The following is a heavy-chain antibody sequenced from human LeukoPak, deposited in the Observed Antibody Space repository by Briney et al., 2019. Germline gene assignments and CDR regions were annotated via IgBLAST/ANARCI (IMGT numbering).Heavy chain of an antibody. CDR2: IYYSENT. V-gene: IGHV4-39*01. CDR3: ARLRGSSAYTNVPTRYYYYYMDV. Sequence: SETLSLTCSVSGGSISISRSYWGWIRQPPGKGLEGIGSIYYSENTYYNASLKSRVTISVDTSKNQFSLKLTSVTAADTAVYYCARLRGSSAYTNVPTRYYYYYMDVWDRGTTVTVSS. J-gene: IGHJ6*03. D-gene: IGHD2-15*01. CDR1: GGSISISRSY.